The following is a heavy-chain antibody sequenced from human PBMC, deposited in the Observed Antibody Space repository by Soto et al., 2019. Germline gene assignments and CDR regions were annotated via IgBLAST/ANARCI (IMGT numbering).Heavy chain of an antibody. Sequence: QVQLVQSGDEVREPGASVKVSCKASGYPFTNYAIHWVRQAPGQRLEWVGWINVGEKKTRYSQTFQRRVTITSDQSANTAYMELSRLKFEDTAVYYCARVLRGMTIFGVANPGYYWGQGTLVTVSS. D-gene: IGHD3-3*01. V-gene: IGHV1-3*01. CDR3: ARVLRGMTIFGVANPGYY. J-gene: IGHJ4*02. CDR2: INVGEKKT. CDR1: GYPFTNYA.